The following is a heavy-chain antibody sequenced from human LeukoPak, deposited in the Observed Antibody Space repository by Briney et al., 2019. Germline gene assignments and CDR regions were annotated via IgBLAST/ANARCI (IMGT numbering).Heavy chain of an antibody. J-gene: IGHJ6*02. Sequence: GGSLRLSCAASGFTVSSNYMSWVRQAPGKGLEWVSVIYSGGSTYYADSVKGRFSISRDNSKNTLYLQMNSLRAEDTAVYYCARDQGGTRGASYYYYHGMDVWGQGTTVTVSS. D-gene: IGHD1-26*01. CDR3: ARDQGGTRGASYYYYHGMDV. V-gene: IGHV3-66*01. CDR2: IYSGGST. CDR1: GFTVSSNY.